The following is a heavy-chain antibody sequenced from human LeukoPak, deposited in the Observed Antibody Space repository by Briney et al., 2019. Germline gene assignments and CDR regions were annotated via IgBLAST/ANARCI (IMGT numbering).Heavy chain of an antibody. CDR3: ARDIGSSAGFDY. D-gene: IGHD6-13*01. CDR1: GISVSSNY. CDR2: IYSGGST. V-gene: IGHV3-66*01. J-gene: IGHJ4*02. Sequence: GGSLRLSCAASGISVSSNYMSWVRQAPGKGLEWVLVIYSGGSTYYADSVKGRFTISRDNSKNTVYLQMNNLRAEDTAVYYCARDIGSSAGFDYWGQGTLVTVSS.